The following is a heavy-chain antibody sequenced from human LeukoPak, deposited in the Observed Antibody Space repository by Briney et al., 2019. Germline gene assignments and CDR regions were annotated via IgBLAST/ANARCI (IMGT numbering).Heavy chain of an antibody. V-gene: IGHV3-74*01. CDR1: GFTFSSYW. CDR2: INSDGSST. CDR3: AREANEYGSGSYYKTGNVAFDI. D-gene: IGHD3-10*01. Sequence: GGSLRLSCAASGFTFSSYWMHWVRHAPAKGLVWVSRINSDGSSTSYADSVKGRFTISRDNAKNTLYLQMNSLRAEDTAVYYCAREANEYGSGSYYKTGNVAFDIWGQGTMVTVSP. J-gene: IGHJ3*02.